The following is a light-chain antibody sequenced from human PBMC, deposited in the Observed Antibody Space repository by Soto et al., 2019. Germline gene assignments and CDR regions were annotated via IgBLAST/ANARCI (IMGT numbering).Light chain of an antibody. V-gene: IGKV3D-15*01. CDR1: QSVGSD. CDR3: QQYNSWPLT. Sequence: EIVMTQSPATLSVSPGERATLSCRASQSVGSDFAWYQQKPGQAPRLVIYDIFTRANGVPTRISGRGSGTEFTLTISSLQSEDFAVYYCQQYNSWPLTFAGGTHLEIK. J-gene: IGKJ4*01. CDR2: DIF.